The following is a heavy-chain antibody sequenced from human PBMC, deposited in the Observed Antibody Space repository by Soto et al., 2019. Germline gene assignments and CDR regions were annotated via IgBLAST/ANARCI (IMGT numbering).Heavy chain of an antibody. CDR2: IHSSGTA. J-gene: IGHJ4*02. CDR1: GDSIDSYY. V-gene: IGHV4-59*08. D-gene: IGHD6-13*01. CDR3: ARGGGSSWDQLFDY. Sequence: SETLSLTCTVSGDSIDSYYLNWIRQPPGEGLEWIGYIHSSGTANYNPSLKSRVTISVDTSQNLFSLRLSPVTAADTAVYYCARGGGSSWDQLFDYWGQGSPVTVSS.